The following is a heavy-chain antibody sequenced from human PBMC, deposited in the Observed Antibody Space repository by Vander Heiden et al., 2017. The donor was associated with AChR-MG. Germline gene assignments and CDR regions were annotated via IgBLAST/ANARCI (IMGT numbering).Heavy chain of an antibody. CDR3: ARDAGGDGLDV. Sequence: QVHLEQSGAEVKKPGASVKVSCKASGYSFGSYGISWVRQAPGQGLQWMGWISGYTATTNMAQKFQDRVTVTIDTSTTTAYLDLRSLRSDDTAVYFWARDAGGDGLDVWGQGTRVIVS. CDR1: GYSFGSYG. CDR2: ISGYTATT. J-gene: IGHJ3*01. D-gene: IGHD3-10*01. V-gene: IGHV1-18*01.